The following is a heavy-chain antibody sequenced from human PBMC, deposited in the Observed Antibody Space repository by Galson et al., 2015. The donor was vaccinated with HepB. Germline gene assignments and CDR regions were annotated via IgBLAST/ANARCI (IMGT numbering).Heavy chain of an antibody. CDR1: GGSISSGSYY. V-gene: IGHV4-61*02. Sequence: TLSLTCTVSGGSISSGSYYWSWIRQPAGRGLEWIGRIYTSGSTNYNPSLKSRVTMSVDTSKNQFSLKLSSGSAADTAVYYCARCPSIAARLGYYMDVWGKGTTVTVSS. CDR2: IYTSGST. D-gene: IGHD6-6*01. CDR3: ARCPSIAARLGYYMDV. J-gene: IGHJ6*03.